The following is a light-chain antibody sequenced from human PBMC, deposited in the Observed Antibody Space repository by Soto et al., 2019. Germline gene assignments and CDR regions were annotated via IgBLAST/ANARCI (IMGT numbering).Light chain of an antibody. J-gene: IGKJ1*01. CDR2: GAS. CDR3: QQHNNRPPWT. CDR1: QSVSSD. V-gene: IGKV3-15*01. Sequence: EIVMTQSPATLSVSPGERVTLSCRASQSVSSDLAWYQQKPGQAPRLLIYGASTRATGIPARFSGSGSGTDFSPPISSLQSADGVVYYCQQHNNRPPWTFGRGTRVEVK.